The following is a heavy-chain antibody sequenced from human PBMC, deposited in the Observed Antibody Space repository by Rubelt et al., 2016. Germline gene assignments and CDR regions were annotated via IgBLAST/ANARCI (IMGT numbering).Heavy chain of an antibody. CDR1: GFTFSSYA. CDR2: ISYDGSNK. V-gene: IGHV3-30*04. CDR3: SRVMDVVVPEGAYFVDS. Sequence: GFTFSSYAMHWVPQAPGKGLEWVAGISYDGSNKYFADSVKGRFTLSRDNSKNTLYLPMNNLRAEDKAVYYCSRVMDVVVPEGAYFVDSWGQGTLVTVSS. J-gene: IGHJ4*02. D-gene: IGHD2-15*01.